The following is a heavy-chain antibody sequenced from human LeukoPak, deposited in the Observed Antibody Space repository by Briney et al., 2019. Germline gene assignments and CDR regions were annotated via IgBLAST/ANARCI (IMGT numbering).Heavy chain of an antibody. CDR2: IYSGGST. J-gene: IGHJ3*02. D-gene: IGHD5-24*01. CDR3: AKDRGMATVRDI. V-gene: IGHV3-53*01. CDR1: GFTVSSNY. Sequence: PGESLRLSCAASGFTVSSNYMSWVRQAPGKGLEWVSVIYSGGSTYYADSVKGRFTISRDNSKNTLYLQMNSLRAEDTAVYYCAKDRGMATVRDIWGQGTMVTVSS.